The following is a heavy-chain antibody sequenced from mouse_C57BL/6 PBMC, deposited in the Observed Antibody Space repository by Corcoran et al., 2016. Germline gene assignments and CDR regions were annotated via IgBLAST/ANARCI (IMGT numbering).Heavy chain of an antibody. Sequence: DVQLQESGPGLVKPSQSLSLTCSVTGYPITSGYYWNWIRQFPGNKLEWMGYISYDGSNNYNPSLKNRISITRDTSKNQFFLKLNSVTTEDTATYYCAREEDWDGFAYWGQGTLVTVSA. D-gene: IGHD4-1*01. J-gene: IGHJ3*01. CDR1: GYPITSGYY. CDR3: AREEDWDGFAY. CDR2: ISYDGSN. V-gene: IGHV3-6*01.